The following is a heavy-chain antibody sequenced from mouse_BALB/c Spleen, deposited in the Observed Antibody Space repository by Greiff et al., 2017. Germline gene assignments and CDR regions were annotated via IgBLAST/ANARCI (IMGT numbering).Heavy chain of an antibody. J-gene: IGHJ4*01. CDR1: GFTFSDYY. D-gene: IGHD1-1*01. Sequence: EVMLVESGGGLVKPGGSLKLSCAASGFTFSDYYMYWVRQTPEKRLEWVATISDGGSYTYYPDSVKGRFTISRDNAKNNLYLQMSSLKSEDTAMYYCARVITTVVAHYYAMDYWGQGTSVTVSS. CDR3: ARVITTVVAHYYAMDY. V-gene: IGHV5-4*02. CDR2: ISDGGSYT.